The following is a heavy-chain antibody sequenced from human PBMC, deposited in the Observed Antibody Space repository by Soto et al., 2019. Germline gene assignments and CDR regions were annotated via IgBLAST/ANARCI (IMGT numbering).Heavy chain of an antibody. V-gene: IGHV3-7*01. D-gene: IGHD3-16*01. CDR2: IKQVGSGK. CDR1: GFTFSSYW. CDR3: ARVGDYFYYYMEV. Sequence: GGSLRLSCAASGFTFSSYWMSWVRQAPGKGLAWVANIKQVGSGKYYVDSVKGRFTISRGNAKNSLYLQMNSLRAEDTAVYYCARVGDYFYYYMEVWSKGTTVTVSS. J-gene: IGHJ6*03.